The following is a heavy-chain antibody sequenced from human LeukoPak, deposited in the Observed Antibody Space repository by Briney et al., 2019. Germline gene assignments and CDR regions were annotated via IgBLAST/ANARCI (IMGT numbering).Heavy chain of an antibody. CDR1: GFTFSSYA. CDR3: ARSYGSGSYQPFDY. CDR2: ISGSGGST. D-gene: IGHD3-10*01. J-gene: IGHJ4*02. Sequence: PGGSLRLSCAASGFTFSSYAMSWVRQAPGKGLEWVSAISGSGGSTYYADSVKGRFTISRDNSKNTLYLQMNSLRADDTAVYYCARSYGSGSYQPFDYWGQGTLVTVSS. V-gene: IGHV3-23*01.